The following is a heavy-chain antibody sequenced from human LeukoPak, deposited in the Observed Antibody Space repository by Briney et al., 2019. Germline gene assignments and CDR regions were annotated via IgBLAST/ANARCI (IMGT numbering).Heavy chain of an antibody. CDR3: ASSPIAAAGEYFQH. V-gene: IGHV4-39*07. CDR1: GGSISSSSYY. CDR2: IYYSGST. Sequence: SETLSLTCTVSGGSISSSSYYWGWIRQPPGKGLEWIGSIYYSGSTYYNPSLKSRVTISVDTSKNQFSLKLSSVTAADTAVYYCASSPIAAAGEYFQHWGQGTLVTVSS. J-gene: IGHJ1*01. D-gene: IGHD6-13*01.